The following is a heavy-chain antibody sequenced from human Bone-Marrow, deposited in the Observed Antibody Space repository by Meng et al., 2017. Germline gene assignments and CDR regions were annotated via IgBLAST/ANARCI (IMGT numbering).Heavy chain of an antibody. CDR1: GFTFSSYD. CDR3: ARDLDPIFGVTPDY. CDR2: IGTAGDT. V-gene: IGHV3-13*01. Sequence: GGSLRLSCAASGFTFSSYDMHWVRQATGKGLEWVSAIGTAGDTYYPGSVKGRFTISRENAKNSLYLQMNSLRAEDTAVYYCARDLDPIFGVTPDYWGQGTLVTVSS. J-gene: IGHJ4*02. D-gene: IGHD3-16*01.